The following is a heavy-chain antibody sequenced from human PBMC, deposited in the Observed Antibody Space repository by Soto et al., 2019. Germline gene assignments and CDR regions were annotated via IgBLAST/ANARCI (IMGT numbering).Heavy chain of an antibody. V-gene: IGHV6-1*01. Sequence: SQTLSLTCAISGDSVSSNSAAWNWIRQSPSIGLEWLGRTYYRSKWYNDYAVSVKSRITINPDTSKNQFSLQLNSVTPEDTAVYYCARERSWNDVGYYYGMDVWGQGTTVTVSS. D-gene: IGHD1-1*01. CDR3: ARERSWNDVGYYYGMDV. CDR1: GDSVSSNSAA. CDR2: TYYRSKWYN. J-gene: IGHJ6*02.